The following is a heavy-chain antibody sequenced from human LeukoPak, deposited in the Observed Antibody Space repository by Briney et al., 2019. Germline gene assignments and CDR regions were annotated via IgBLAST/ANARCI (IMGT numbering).Heavy chain of an antibody. CDR2: ISGSGGST. V-gene: IGHV3-23*01. CDR1: GFTFSSYA. J-gene: IGHJ4*02. CDR3: ARSIVVVTAINYVGYYFDY. Sequence: PGGSLRLSCAASGFTFSSYAMSWVRQAPGKGLEWVSAISGSGGSTYYADSVKGRFTISRDNSKNTLYLQMNSLRAEDTAVYYCARSIVVVTAINYVGYYFDYWGQGTLVTVSS. D-gene: IGHD2-21*02.